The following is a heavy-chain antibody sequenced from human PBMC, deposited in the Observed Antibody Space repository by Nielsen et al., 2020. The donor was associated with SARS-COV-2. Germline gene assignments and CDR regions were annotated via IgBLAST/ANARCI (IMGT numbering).Heavy chain of an antibody. CDR1: GGTFSSYA. CDR3: ATCRECYNSPLGAFDI. Sequence: SVKVSCKASGGTFSSYAISWVRQAPGQGLEWMGGIIPIFGTANYAQKFQGRVTITADKSTSTAYMELSSLRSEDTAVYYCATCRECYNSPLGAFDIWGQGTMVTVSS. D-gene: IGHD5-24*01. J-gene: IGHJ3*02. V-gene: IGHV1-69*06. CDR2: IIPIFGTA.